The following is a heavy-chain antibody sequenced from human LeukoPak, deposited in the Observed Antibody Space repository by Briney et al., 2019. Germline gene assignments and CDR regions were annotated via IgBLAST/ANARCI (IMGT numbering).Heavy chain of an antibody. Sequence: SETLSLTCTVSGGSISSYYWSWIRQPPGKGLEWLGYIYYSGSTNYNPSLKSRVTISVDTSKNQFSLKLSSVTAADTAVYYCARDRGGLWWGAFDIWGQGTMVTVSS. V-gene: IGHV4-59*12. CDR3: ARDRGGLWWGAFDI. CDR2: IYYSGST. J-gene: IGHJ3*02. CDR1: GGSISSYY. D-gene: IGHD2-21*01.